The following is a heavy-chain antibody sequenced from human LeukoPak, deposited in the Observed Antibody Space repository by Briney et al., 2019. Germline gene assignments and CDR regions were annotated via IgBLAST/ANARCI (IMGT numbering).Heavy chain of an antibody. Sequence: QPGGSLRLSCAASGFTFSSYSMNWVRQAPGKGLEWVSSTSRSDSYIFYADSVKGRFTVSRDNAKNSLYLQMNSLRAEDTAVYYCARGRGNNCFLNDYWGQGALVTVSS. D-gene: IGHD1-20*01. CDR2: TSRSDSYI. CDR1: GFTFSSYS. V-gene: IGHV3-21*01. CDR3: ARGRGNNCFLNDY. J-gene: IGHJ4*02.